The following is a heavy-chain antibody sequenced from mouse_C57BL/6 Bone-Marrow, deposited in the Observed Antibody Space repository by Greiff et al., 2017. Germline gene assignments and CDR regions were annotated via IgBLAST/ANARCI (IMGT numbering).Heavy chain of an antibody. CDR1: GFTFTDYY. CDR3: ARYSLPGFAY. Sequence: EVMLVESGGGLVQPGGSLSLSCAASGFTFTDYYMSWVRQPPGKALEWLGFIRNKANGYTTEYSVSVKGRFTISRDNSQSILYLQMNALRAEDSATYYCARYSLPGFAYWGQGTLVTVSA. J-gene: IGHJ3*01. CDR2: IRNKANGYTT. D-gene: IGHD5-5*01. V-gene: IGHV7-3*01.